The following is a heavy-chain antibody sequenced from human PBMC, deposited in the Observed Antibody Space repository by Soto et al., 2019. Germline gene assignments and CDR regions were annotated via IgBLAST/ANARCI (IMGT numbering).Heavy chain of an antibody. J-gene: IGHJ4*02. D-gene: IGHD1-20*01. CDR1: GYTVWNYA. CDR2: ISANDVGT. V-gene: IGHV3-23*01. Sequence: PGGSLRLFWEAYGYTVWNYAMTWIRQAPGKGLEWVSLISANDVGTYYAESVKTRFTISTDQSRNTVYLQMDSLRADDTAIYYCAKAKNDYNWDNWHPFDYCGQVTLVTVS. CDR3: AKAKNDYNWDNWHPFDY.